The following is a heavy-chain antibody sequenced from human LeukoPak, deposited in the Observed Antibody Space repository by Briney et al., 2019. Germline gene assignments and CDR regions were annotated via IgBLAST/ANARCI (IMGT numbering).Heavy chain of an antibody. J-gene: IGHJ6*03. Sequence: ASVKVSCKASGYTFTGYYMHWVRQAPGQGLEWMGWINPNSGGTNYAQKFQGRVTMTRGTSISTAYMEQSRLRSDDTAVYYCARDTGTTRGVHYYYYMDVWGKGTTVTVSS. CDR2: INPNSGGT. D-gene: IGHD1-7*01. CDR3: ARDTGTTRGVHYYYYMDV. V-gene: IGHV1-2*02. CDR1: GYTFTGYY.